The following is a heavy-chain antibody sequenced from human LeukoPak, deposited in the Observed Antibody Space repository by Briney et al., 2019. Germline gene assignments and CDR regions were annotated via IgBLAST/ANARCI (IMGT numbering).Heavy chain of an antibody. V-gene: IGHV1-69*13. D-gene: IGHD6-13*01. CDR2: VIPIFDTS. J-gene: IGHJ5*02. Sequence: SVKVSCKASGDTFSSYAITWVRQAPGQGLEWMGGVIPIFDTSNYAQKFQGRVTFTSDDSTSTAYMELSSLRSEDTAVYYCARLKRGIGAAGTSLRGWFDPWGQGTLVTVSS. CDR1: GDTFSSYA. CDR3: ARLKRGIGAAGTSLRGWFDP.